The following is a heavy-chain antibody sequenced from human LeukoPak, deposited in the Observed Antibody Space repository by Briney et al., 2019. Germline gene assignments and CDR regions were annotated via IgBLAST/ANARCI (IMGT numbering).Heavy chain of an antibody. CDR3: ARAGGSQGDDNWFDP. Sequence: PGGSLRLSCAASGFTFSSYAMHWVRQAPGKGLEWVAVISYDGSNKYYADSVKGRFTISRDNSKNTLSLQMNSLRAEETAVYYCARAGGSQGDDNWFDPWGQGTLVTVSS. CDR2: ISYDGSNK. D-gene: IGHD1-26*01. CDR1: GFTFSSYA. J-gene: IGHJ5*02. V-gene: IGHV3-30-3*01.